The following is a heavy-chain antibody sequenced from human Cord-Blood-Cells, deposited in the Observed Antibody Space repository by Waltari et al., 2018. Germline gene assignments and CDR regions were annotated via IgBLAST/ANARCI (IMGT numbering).Heavy chain of an antibody. CDR2: IKQDGSEK. D-gene: IGHD6-13*01. Sequence: EVQLVESGGGLVQPGGSLRLSCAASGFTFSSYWMSWVRQAPGKGREWVANIKQDGSEKYYVDSVKGRFTISRDNAKNSLYLQMNSRRAEDTAVYYCAREGYSSSWYDYWGQGTLVTVSS. CDR3: AREGYSSSWYDY. J-gene: IGHJ4*02. V-gene: IGHV3-7*01. CDR1: GFTFSSYW.